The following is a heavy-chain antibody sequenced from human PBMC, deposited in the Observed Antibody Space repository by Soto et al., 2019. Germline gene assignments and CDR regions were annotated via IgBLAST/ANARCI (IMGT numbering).Heavy chain of an antibody. D-gene: IGHD5-18*01. Sequence: EVQLVEAGGGLVQPGGSLRLSCAVSGFTFSSFWMHWVRQAPGKGLVWVSRINPDGSGTSYADSVKGRLTISRDNAKNTLYRRVNSLRVDDTAVYYCVRDRDTYGYANLDYWGQGTLVTVSS. V-gene: IGHV3-74*01. CDR2: INPDGSGT. CDR1: GFTFSSFW. J-gene: IGHJ4*02. CDR3: VRDRDTYGYANLDY.